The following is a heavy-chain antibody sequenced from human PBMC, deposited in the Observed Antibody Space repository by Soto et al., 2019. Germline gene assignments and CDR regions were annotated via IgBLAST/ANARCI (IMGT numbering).Heavy chain of an antibody. D-gene: IGHD3-22*01. Sequence: ASVKVSCKASGYIFTDYYMHWVRQAPGQELGWMGRINPNSGGTNYAQKFQGRVTMTRDTSISTAYTELRSLRSDDTAVYYCARVPDSRSYEEHYYYYGMDVWGQGTTVTVSS. CDR3: ARVPDSRSYEEHYYYYGMDV. J-gene: IGHJ6*02. CDR2: INPNSGGT. V-gene: IGHV1-2*06. CDR1: GYIFTDYY.